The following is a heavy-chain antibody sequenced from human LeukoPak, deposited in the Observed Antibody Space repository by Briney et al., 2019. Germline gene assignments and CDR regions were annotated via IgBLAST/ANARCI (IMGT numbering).Heavy chain of an antibody. Sequence: GGSLRLSCAASGFTFSDYNMRWIRQAPGKGLEWVSSISRSGSTKYYADSVKGRFTISRDNSRNTLYLQMNSLRAEDTAVYYCAKGFSAYSGSSLDSWGQGTLVTVSS. D-gene: IGHD1-26*01. CDR3: AKGFSAYSGSSLDS. CDR1: GFTFSDYN. CDR2: ISRSGSTK. V-gene: IGHV3-11*01. J-gene: IGHJ4*02.